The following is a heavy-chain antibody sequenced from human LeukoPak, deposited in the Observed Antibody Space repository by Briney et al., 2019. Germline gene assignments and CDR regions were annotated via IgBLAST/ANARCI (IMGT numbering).Heavy chain of an antibody. J-gene: IGHJ4*02. CDR1: GYTFTGYY. V-gene: IGHV1-2*06. D-gene: IGHD2-15*01. Sequence: ASVKVSCKASGYTFTGYYMHWVRQAPGQGLEWMGRINPNSGGTNYAQKFLGRVTMTRDTSISTAYMELSRLRSDDTAVYYCARGCSGGSCPYPLDYWGQGTLVTVSS. CDR2: INPNSGGT. CDR3: ARGCSGGSCPYPLDY.